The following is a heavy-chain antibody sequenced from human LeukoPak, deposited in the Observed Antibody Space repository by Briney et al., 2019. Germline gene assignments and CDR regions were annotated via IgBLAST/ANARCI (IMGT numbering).Heavy chain of an antibody. V-gene: IGHV4-61*09. Sequence: SQTLSLTCTVSGGSISSGNNHWSWIRQPAGKGLEWIGHIYTSGSTNYNPSLKSRVTISVDTSKNQFSLKLSSVTAADTAVYYCARGINWFDPWGQGTLVTVSS. J-gene: IGHJ5*02. D-gene: IGHD1-14*01. CDR1: GGSISSGNNH. CDR2: IYTSGST. CDR3: ARGINWFDP.